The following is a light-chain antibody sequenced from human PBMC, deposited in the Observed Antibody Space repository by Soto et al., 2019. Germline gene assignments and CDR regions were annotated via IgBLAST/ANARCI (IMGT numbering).Light chain of an antibody. CDR1: QSISRQ. Sequence: DIQMTQSPSTLSASVGDRVSITCRASQSISRQLAWYQQKPGKAPNLLIYKASNLETGVASRFTGSGSGTEFPLIISRQQTDYLANYYWLQDQSYWTFGPGTKVEVK. CDR2: KAS. V-gene: IGKV1-5*03. CDR3: LQDQSYWT. J-gene: IGKJ1*01.